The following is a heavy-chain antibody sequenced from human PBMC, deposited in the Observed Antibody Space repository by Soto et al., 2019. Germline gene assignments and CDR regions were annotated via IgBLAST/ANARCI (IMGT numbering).Heavy chain of an antibody. V-gene: IGHV3-23*01. D-gene: IGHD1-20*01. Sequence: GGSLRLSCAASGFNVGAFAVNWVRQAPGKGLEWVSGISVSDAFIYYADSVRGRFSISRDASENILYLQMNSLRVGDTALYYCTRETVAGITGLDYWGPGTLVTAPQ. J-gene: IGHJ4*02. CDR1: GFNVGAFA. CDR2: ISVSDAFI. CDR3: TRETVAGITGLDY.